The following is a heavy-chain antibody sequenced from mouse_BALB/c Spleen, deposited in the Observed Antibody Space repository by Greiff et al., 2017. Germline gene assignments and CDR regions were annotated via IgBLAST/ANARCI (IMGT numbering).Heavy chain of an antibody. CDR2: IFPGSGNT. Sequence: QVQLQQSGPELVKPGASVKISCKSSGYSFTSYYIHWVKQRPGQGLEWIGCIFPGSGNTKYNEKFKGKATLTSDKSSSTAYMELSSLTSEDSAVYYCARGNWDRGYYFDYWGQGTTLTVSS. D-gene: IGHD4-1*01. CDR3: ARGNWDRGYYFDY. CDR1: GYSFTSYY. V-gene: IGHV1-66*01. J-gene: IGHJ2*01.